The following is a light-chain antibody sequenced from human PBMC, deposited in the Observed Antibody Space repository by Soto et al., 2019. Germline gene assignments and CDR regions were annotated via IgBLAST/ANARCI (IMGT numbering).Light chain of an antibody. CDR1: ARTVGVYEY. Sequence: QSVLTQPASVSGLLDRWSTSSSPGTARTVGVYEYVSWHQQYPGKAPKLIIYDVSNRPSGVSNRFSGSKSGNTASLTISGLQAEDEADYYCSSYTISSTHVFGTGTKLTVL. J-gene: IGLJ1*01. CDR3: SSYTISSTHV. V-gene: IGLV2-14*01. CDR2: DVS.